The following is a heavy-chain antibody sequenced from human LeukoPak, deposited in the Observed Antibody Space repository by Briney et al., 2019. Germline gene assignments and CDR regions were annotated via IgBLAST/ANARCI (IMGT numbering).Heavy chain of an antibody. V-gene: IGHV4-31*03. Sequence: SQTLSLTCTVSGGSISSGGYYWSWIRQHPGKGLEWFGYIYYSGSTHYNPSLKSRVTISVDTSKNQFSLKLSSVTAADTAVYYCARDLYLRGLYYMDVWGKGTTVTVSS. CDR3: ARDLYLRGLYYMDV. CDR2: IYYSGST. CDR1: GGSISSGGYY. J-gene: IGHJ6*03. D-gene: IGHD2-8*01.